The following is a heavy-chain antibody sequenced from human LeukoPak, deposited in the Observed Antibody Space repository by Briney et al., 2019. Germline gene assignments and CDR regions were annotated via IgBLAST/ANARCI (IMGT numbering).Heavy chain of an antibody. Sequence: GGSLRLSCAASGFTFSSYAMSWVRQAPGKGLEWVSAISGSGGSTYYADSVKGRFTISRDNSKNTLYLQMNSLRAGDTAVYCCAKARHIVAVTAIPFDYWGQGTLVTVSS. V-gene: IGHV3-23*01. CDR2: ISGSGGST. D-gene: IGHD2-21*02. J-gene: IGHJ4*02. CDR1: GFTFSSYA. CDR3: AKARHIVAVTAIPFDY.